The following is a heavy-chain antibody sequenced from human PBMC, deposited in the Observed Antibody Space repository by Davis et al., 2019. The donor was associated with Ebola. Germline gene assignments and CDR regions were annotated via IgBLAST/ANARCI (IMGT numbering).Heavy chain of an antibody. V-gene: IGHV4-34*01. D-gene: IGHD5-12*01. Sequence: MPSETLSLTCAVYGGSFSGYYWSWIRQPPGKGLEWIGEIYHSGSTNYNPSLKSRVTISVDKSKNQFSLKLSSVTAADTAVYYCARDLGWLRLGYFDYWGQGTLVTVSS. CDR2: IYHSGST. J-gene: IGHJ4*02. CDR3: ARDLGWLRLGYFDY. CDR1: GGSFSGYY.